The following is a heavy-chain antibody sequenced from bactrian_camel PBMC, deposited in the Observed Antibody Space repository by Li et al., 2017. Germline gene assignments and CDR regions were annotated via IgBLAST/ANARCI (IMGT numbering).Heavy chain of an antibody. J-gene: IGHJ4*01. CDR1: GYTYSSLC. V-gene: IGHV3S55*01. CDR2: ISSDGST. D-gene: IGHD1*01. Sequence: HVQLVESGGGSVQAGGSLRLSCVASGYTYSSLCMGWYRQAPGNECELVSTISSDGSTYYRDSVKGRFTISQDNAKNTVYLQMNRLKPEDTAMYYCAAKAKTWRPCPRPMDGEVFSSYGQGTQVTVS.